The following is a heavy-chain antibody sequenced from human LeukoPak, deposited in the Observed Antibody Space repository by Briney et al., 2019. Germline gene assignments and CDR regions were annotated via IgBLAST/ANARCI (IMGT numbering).Heavy chain of an antibody. CDR2: INPSGGST. V-gene: IGHV1-46*01. CDR3: ARDMGSMVATDSTIFDY. J-gene: IGHJ4*02. CDR1: GYTFTSYY. D-gene: IGHD2/OR15-2a*01. Sequence: GASVKAACKASGYTFTSYYMHWVRQAPEQGLECMGIINPSGGSTSYAQKFQVRVTMTRDTSTSTVYMELSSLRSEDTAVYYCARDMGSMVATDSTIFDYWGQGTLVTVSS.